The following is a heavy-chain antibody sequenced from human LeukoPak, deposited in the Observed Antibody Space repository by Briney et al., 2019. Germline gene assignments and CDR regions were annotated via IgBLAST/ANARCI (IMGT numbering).Heavy chain of an antibody. CDR1: GYTFTSYY. CDR3: ATRLDYYGSGSYYLYAFDI. CDR2: INPSGGST. V-gene: IGHV1-46*01. D-gene: IGHD3-10*01. J-gene: IGHJ3*02. Sequence: ASVKVSCKASGYTFTSYYMHWVRQAPGQGLEWMGIINPSGGSTSYAQKFQGRVTITADESTSTAYMELSSLRSEDTAVYYCATRLDYYGSGSYYLYAFDIWGQGTMVTVSS.